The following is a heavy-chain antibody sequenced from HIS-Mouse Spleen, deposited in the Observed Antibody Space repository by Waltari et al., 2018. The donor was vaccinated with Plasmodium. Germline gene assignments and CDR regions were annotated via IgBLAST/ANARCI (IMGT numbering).Heavy chain of an antibody. CDR3: ASSWYWYFDL. V-gene: IGHV3-7*01. CDR1: GCTVSRYW. J-gene: IGHJ2*01. Sequence: EVQLVESGGGLVQPGGSLRLSCSASGCTVSRYWMSWVRQAPGKGLEWVANIKQDGSEKYYVDSVKGRFTISRDNAKNSLYLQMNSLRAEDTAVYYCASSWYWYFDLWGRGTLVTVSS. CDR2: IKQDGSEK. D-gene: IGHD6-13*01.